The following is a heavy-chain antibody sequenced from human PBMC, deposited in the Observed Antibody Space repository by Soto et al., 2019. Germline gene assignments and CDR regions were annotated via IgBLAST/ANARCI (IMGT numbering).Heavy chain of an antibody. CDR3: AKVGPSYYYGMDV. D-gene: IGHD1-26*01. CDR2: ISGSGRTI. J-gene: IGHJ6*02. V-gene: IGHV3-23*01. Sequence: PGGSLRLSCAASGLDFSSEVMCWVRQAPGKGLEWVSSISGSGRTIYHADSMRGRFAISRDNSKNGLYLQLNNLRVDDTAVYYCAKVGPSYYYGMDVWGQGTTVTVSS. CDR1: GLDFSSEV.